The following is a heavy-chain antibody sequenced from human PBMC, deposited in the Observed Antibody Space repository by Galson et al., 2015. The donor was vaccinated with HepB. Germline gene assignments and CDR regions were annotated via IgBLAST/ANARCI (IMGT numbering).Heavy chain of an antibody. CDR2: IYISGST. D-gene: IGHD3-22*01. Sequence: TLSLTCTVSGGSISSGSYYWNWIRQPAGKGLEWIGRIYISGSTNYNPSLKSRVTMSVDTSKNQFSLKLSSVTAADTAVYYCARGGIVVVRDAFDIWGQGTMVTVSS. V-gene: IGHV4-61*02. CDR3: ARGGIVVVRDAFDI. CDR1: GGSISSGSYY. J-gene: IGHJ3*02.